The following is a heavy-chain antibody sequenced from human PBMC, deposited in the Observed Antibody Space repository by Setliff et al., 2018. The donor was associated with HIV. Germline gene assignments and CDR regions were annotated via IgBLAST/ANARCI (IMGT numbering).Heavy chain of an antibody. CDR1: GYTFTDFW. D-gene: IGHD2-15*01. CDR2: IDPDKGDT. V-gene: IGHV1-2*02. J-gene: IGHJ4*02. CDR3: EGVAHRLSGGIDY. Sequence: SVKVSCKISGYTFTDFWIHWVRQAPGQGLESMGWIDPDKGDTGYAHNFQGRVIMTRDTSTSTVYMELHWLTSDDTAVYYCEGVAHRLSGGIDYRGQGAQVTVSS.